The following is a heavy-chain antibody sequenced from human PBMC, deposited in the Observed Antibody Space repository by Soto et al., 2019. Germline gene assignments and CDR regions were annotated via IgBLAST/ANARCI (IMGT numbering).Heavy chain of an antibody. Sequence: QVQLVQSGAEVKKPGASVKVSCKASGYTFTSYDINWVRQATGQGLEWMGWMNPNSGNTGYPQKFQGRVTRTMNTSISTAYMELSSLRFEDTAVYYCARSPPRVERNNYAGGWFDPWGQGTLVTVSS. V-gene: IGHV1-8*01. CDR1: GYTFTSYD. CDR3: ARSPPRVERNNYAGGWFDP. J-gene: IGHJ5*02. D-gene: IGHD4-4*01. CDR2: MNPNSGNT.